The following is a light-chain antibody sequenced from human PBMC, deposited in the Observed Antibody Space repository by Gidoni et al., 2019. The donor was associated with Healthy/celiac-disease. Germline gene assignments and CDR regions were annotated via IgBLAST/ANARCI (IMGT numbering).Light chain of an antibody. J-gene: IGKJ4*01. Sequence: EIVLTQSPATLSLSPGERATLSCRASQSVSSYLAWYQQKPGQAPRLLIYDASNRATGIPARFSGSGSGTDFTLTISSLEPEDFAVYYSQQRSNWPRPLTFGGGTKVEIK. V-gene: IGKV3-11*01. CDR2: DAS. CDR3: QQRSNWPRPLT. CDR1: QSVSSY.